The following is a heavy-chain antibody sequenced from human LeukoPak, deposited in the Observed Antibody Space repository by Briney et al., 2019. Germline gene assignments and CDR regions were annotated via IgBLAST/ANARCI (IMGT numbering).Heavy chain of an antibody. V-gene: IGHV5-51*01. J-gene: IGHJ5*02. D-gene: IGHD2-15*01. Sequence: GESLKISCRASGYIFTSYWLGWVRQTPDRGLEWVGIIHPGDSDPRYSPSFQGQVTISVDRSISTAYLQWSSLKASDTAMYYCARQEYCSGGSCYTWFDPWGQGTLVIVSS. CDR3: ARQEYCSGGSCYTWFDP. CDR2: IHPGDSDP. CDR1: GYIFTSYW.